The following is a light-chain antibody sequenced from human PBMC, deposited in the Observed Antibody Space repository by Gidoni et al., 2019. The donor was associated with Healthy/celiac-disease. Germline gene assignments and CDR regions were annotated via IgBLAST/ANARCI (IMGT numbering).Light chain of an antibody. Sequence: DTVSTQSPATLSLSPGERATLSCRASQSVSSYLAWYQQKPGQAPRLLIYDASTRATGIPARFSGSGSGTDFTLTISSLEPEDFAVYYCQQRSNWPLSFGGGTKVEIK. CDR2: DAS. CDR3: QQRSNWPLS. V-gene: IGKV3-11*01. J-gene: IGKJ4*01. CDR1: QSVSSY.